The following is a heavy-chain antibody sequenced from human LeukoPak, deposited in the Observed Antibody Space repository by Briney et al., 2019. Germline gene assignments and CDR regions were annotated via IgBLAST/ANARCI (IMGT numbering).Heavy chain of an antibody. CDR3: AKDPYYYDTGRYFDY. CDR1: GFTFSSYA. CDR2: ISGSGGST. D-gene: IGHD3-22*01. V-gene: IGHV3-23*01. J-gene: IGHJ4*02. Sequence: PGGSLRLSCAASGFTFSSYAMSWVRQAPGKGLEWVSAISGSGGSTYYADSVKGRFTISRDNSKNTLYLQMNSLRAEDTAVYYCAKDPYYYDTGRYFDYWGQGTLVTVSS.